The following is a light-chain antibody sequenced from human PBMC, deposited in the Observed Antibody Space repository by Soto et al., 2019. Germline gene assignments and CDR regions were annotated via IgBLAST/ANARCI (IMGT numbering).Light chain of an antibody. J-gene: IGKJ1*01. Sequence: EIVLTQFAGTLSLSPGERATLSCRASQSVGSNYLAWYQQRPGQPPNLLIFGASHRAPDIPDRFSGSGSGTDFTLTISRLEPEDFAVYYCQQYGSSIQTFGQGTRWIS. CDR3: QQYGSSIQT. CDR2: GAS. V-gene: IGKV3-20*01. CDR1: QSVGSNY.